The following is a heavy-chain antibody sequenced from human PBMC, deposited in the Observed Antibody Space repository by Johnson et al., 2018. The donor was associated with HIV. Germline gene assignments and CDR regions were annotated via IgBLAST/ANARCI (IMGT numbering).Heavy chain of an antibody. CDR3: ARERGFSSVLWKLSEDAFDI. CDR2: IYSGGNT. D-gene: IGHD3-22*01. J-gene: IGHJ3*02. CDR1: GFTVSSNY. Sequence: EKLVESGGGLIQSGGSLRLSCAASGFTVSSNYMSWVRQAPGKGLEWVSVIYSGGNTYYADSVKGRFTISRDNARNSLYLEMNGLRAEDTAVYYCARERGFSSVLWKLSEDAFDIWGQGTMVTVSS. V-gene: IGHV3-53*01.